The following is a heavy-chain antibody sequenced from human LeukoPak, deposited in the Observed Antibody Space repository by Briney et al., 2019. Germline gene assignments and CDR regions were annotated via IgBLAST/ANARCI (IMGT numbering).Heavy chain of an antibody. V-gene: IGHV4-59*01. D-gene: IGHD2-2*01. Sequence: PSETLSLTCTVSGGSINSYYWSWFRQPPGKGLEWIGYIYYSGNTYYNPSLKSRVTISVDTSKNQFSLKLSSVTAADTAVYYCARDQLGYCSSTSCYPYYYGMDVWGQGTTVTVSS. J-gene: IGHJ6*02. CDR2: IYYSGNT. CDR3: ARDQLGYCSSTSCYPYYYGMDV. CDR1: GGSINSYY.